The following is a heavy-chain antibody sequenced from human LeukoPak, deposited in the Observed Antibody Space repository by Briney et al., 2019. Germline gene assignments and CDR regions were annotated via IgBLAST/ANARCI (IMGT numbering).Heavy chain of an antibody. D-gene: IGHD3-22*01. Sequence: PSETLSLTCTVSGGSISDHYLSWIRQPAGKGLEWIGRMYVSGTTNYNPSLRSRVSMSMDMSKNQFSLRLTSVTAADTAVYYCARENYYDSSGYSEGMDVWGQGTTVTVS. CDR2: MYVSGTT. V-gene: IGHV4-4*07. CDR3: ARENYYDSSGYSEGMDV. CDR1: GGSISDHY. J-gene: IGHJ6*02.